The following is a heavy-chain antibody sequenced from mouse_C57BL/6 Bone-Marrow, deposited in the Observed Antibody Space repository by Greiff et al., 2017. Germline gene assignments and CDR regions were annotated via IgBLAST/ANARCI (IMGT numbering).Heavy chain of an antibody. CDR1: GFTFSSYG. V-gene: IGHV5-6*01. J-gene: IGHJ2*01. CDR3: ARQRGYWDFDY. Sequence: EVHLVESGGDLVKPGGSLKLSCAASGFTFSSYGMSWVRQTPDKRLEWVATISSGGSYTYYPDSVKGRFTISSDNAKNTLYLQMSSLKSEDTAMYYCARQRGYWDFDYGGQGTTLTVSS. CDR2: ISSGGSYT. D-gene: IGHD2-3*01.